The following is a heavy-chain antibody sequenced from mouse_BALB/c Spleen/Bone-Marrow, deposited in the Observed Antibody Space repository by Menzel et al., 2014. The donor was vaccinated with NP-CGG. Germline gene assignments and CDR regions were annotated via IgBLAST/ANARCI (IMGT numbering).Heavy chain of an antibody. CDR1: GYTFTKYW. CDR2: IYPFDSYT. J-gene: IGHJ2*01. D-gene: IGHD2-12*01. CDR3: TRGNDYIDS. V-gene: IGHV1-69*02. Sequence: QVQLQQSGAELVRPGASVKLSCKASGYTFTKYWINWVKQRPGQGLEWIGDIYPFDSYTNYNQKFKNKATLTVDKSSSTAYIQLDSPPSEDSAVYYCTRGNDYIDSWGQDTPLTVTS.